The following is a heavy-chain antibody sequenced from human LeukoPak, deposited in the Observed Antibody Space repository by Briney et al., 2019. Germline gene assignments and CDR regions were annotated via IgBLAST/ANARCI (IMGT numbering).Heavy chain of an antibody. CDR3: ARGRSSSSWSRAPNY. V-gene: IGHV1-8*01. CDR2: MNPNSGNT. Sequence: GASVKVSCKASVYTFTSYDINWVRQATGQGLEWMGWMNPNSGNTGYAQKFQGRVTMTRNTRISTAYMELSSLRSEDTAVYYGARGRSSSSWSRAPNYWGQGTLVTVSS. D-gene: IGHD6-13*01. CDR1: VYTFTSYD. J-gene: IGHJ4*02.